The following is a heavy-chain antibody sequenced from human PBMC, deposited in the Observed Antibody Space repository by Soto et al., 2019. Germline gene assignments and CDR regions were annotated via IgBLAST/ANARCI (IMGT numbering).Heavy chain of an antibody. CDR2: ISGSGGST. CDR1: GFTYSSYA. D-gene: IGHD3-10*01. J-gene: IGHJ4*02. CDR3: APHLWFGELYY. Sequence: EVQLLESGGGLVQPGGSLRLSCAASGFTYSSYAMSWVRQAPGKGLEWVSAISGSGGSTYYADSVKGRFTISRDNSKNTLYLQMNSLRAEDTAVYYCAPHLWFGELYYWGQGTLVTVSS. V-gene: IGHV3-23*01.